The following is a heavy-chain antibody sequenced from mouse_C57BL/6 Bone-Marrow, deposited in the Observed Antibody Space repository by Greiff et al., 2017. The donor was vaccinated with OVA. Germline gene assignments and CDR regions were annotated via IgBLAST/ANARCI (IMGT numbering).Heavy chain of an antibody. CDR3: SRWGDGYYVDY. V-gene: IGHV1-64*01. Sequence: QVQLKQPGAELVKPGASVKLSCKASGYTFTSYWMHWVKQRPGQGLEWIGMIHPNSGSTNYNEKFKSKATLTVDKSSSTAYMQLSSLTSEDSAVYYCSRWGDGYYVDYGGQGTTLTGSS. CDR1: GYTFTSYW. J-gene: IGHJ2*01. D-gene: IGHD2-3*01. CDR2: IHPNSGST.